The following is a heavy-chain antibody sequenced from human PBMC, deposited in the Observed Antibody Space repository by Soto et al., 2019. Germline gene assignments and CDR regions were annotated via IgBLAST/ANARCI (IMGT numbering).Heavy chain of an antibody. CDR1: GYTFTSYG. CDR3: ARDQDIVVVPAFGYYYGMDV. CDR2: ISAYNGNT. D-gene: IGHD2-2*01. J-gene: IGHJ6*02. Sequence: QVQLVQSGAEVKKPGASVKVSCKASGYTFTSYGISWVRQAPGQGLEWMGWISAYNGNTNYAQKLQGRVTITTDTSTSTAYMELRSLRSDDTAVYYCARDQDIVVVPAFGYYYGMDVWGQGTTVTVSS. V-gene: IGHV1-18*01.